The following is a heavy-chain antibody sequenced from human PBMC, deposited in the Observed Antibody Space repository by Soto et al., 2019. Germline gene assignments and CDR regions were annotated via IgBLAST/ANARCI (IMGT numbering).Heavy chain of an antibody. CDR1: GYTFTGYY. CDR2: INPNSGGT. V-gene: IGHV1-2*02. CDR3: ARDFGYIENWFAP. J-gene: IGHJ5*02. Sequence: GASVKVSCKASGYTFTGYYMNWVRQAPGQGIVWMGWINPNSGGTSYGQKFQGRGTMTRDTSISTANMALSRLISDDTAVYFCARDFGYIENWFAPWGKGTRVTDPS. D-gene: IGHD6-13*01.